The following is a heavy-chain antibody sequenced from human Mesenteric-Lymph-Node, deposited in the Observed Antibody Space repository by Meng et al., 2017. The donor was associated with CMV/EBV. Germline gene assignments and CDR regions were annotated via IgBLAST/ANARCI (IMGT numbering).Heavy chain of an antibody. D-gene: IGHD3-3*01. J-gene: IGHJ3*02. CDR2: IKQDGSEK. Sequence: GESLKISCAASGFTFSSYSMNWVRQAPGKGLEWVANIKQDGSEKYYVDSVKGRFTISRDNAKNSLYLQMNSLRAEDTAVYYCARVRGYDFWSGYYIGDAFDIWGQGTMVTVSS. V-gene: IGHV3-7*01. CDR3: ARVRGYDFWSGYYIGDAFDI. CDR1: GFTFSSYS.